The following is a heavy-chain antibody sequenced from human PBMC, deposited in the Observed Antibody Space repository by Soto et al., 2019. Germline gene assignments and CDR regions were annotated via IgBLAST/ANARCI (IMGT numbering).Heavy chain of an antibody. D-gene: IGHD3-3*01. J-gene: IGHJ3*02. CDR1: GYTFTSYA. V-gene: IGHV1-3*01. Sequence: ASVNVSFKSSGYTFTSYAMHWLRQAPGQRLEWMGWINAGNGNTKYSQKFQGRVTITRDTSASTAYMELSSLRSEDTTVYYCARDCSLRGSYYDFWSGYCSAFDIWGQGTMVTVSS. CDR2: INAGNGNT. CDR3: ARDCSLRGSYYDFWSGYCSAFDI.